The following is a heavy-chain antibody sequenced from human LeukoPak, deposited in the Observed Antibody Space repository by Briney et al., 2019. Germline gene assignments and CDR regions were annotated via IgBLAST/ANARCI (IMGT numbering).Heavy chain of an antibody. CDR3: ARDLITMVRGVIREP. CDR1: GYTFTGYY. V-gene: IGHV1-2*02. CDR2: INPNSGGT. D-gene: IGHD3-10*01. Sequence: RASVKVSCKASGYTFTGYYMHWVRQAPGQGLEWMGWINPNSGGTNYAQKFQGRVTMTRDTSISTAYMELSRLRSDDTAVYYCARDLITMVRGVIREPWGQGTLVTVSS. J-gene: IGHJ4*02.